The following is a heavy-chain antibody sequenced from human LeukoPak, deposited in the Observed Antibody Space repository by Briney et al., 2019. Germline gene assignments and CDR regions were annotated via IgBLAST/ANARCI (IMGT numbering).Heavy chain of an antibody. CDR1: GGSISSYY. Sequence: SETLSLTCTVSGGSISSYYWSWIRQPPGKGLEWIGYIYYSGSTNYNPSPKSRVTISVDTSKNQFSLKLSSVTAADTAVYYCARRASSGWYVDYWGQGTLVTVSS. CDR3: ARRASSGWYVDY. CDR2: IYYSGST. J-gene: IGHJ4*02. V-gene: IGHV4-59*08. D-gene: IGHD6-19*01.